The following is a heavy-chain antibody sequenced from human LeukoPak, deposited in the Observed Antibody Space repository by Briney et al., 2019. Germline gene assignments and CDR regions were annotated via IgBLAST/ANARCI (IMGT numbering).Heavy chain of an antibody. Sequence: PGGSLRLSCAASGFTFSSYWVSWVRQAPGKGLEWVANIKQDGSEKYYVDSVKGRFTFSRDNAKNSLYLQMNSLRAEDTAVYYCAILRYFDWLFHRVFDYWGQGTLVTVSS. CDR1: GFTFSSYW. J-gene: IGHJ4*02. D-gene: IGHD3-9*01. CDR2: IKQDGSEK. CDR3: AILRYFDWLFHRVFDY. V-gene: IGHV3-7*03.